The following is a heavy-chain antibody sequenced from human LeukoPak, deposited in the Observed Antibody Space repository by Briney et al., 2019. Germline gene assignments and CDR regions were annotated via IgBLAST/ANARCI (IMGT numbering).Heavy chain of an antibody. CDR2: IIPIFGTA. CDR3: ARNYGDYVGPFDY. D-gene: IGHD4-17*01. J-gene: IGHJ4*02. V-gene: IGHV1-69*13. CDR1: GGTFSSYA. Sequence: GASVKVSCKASGGTFSSYAISWVRQAPGQGLEWMGGIIPIFGTANYAQKFQGRVTITADESTSTAYMELSGLRSEDTAVYYCARNYGDYVGPFDYWGQGTLVTVSS.